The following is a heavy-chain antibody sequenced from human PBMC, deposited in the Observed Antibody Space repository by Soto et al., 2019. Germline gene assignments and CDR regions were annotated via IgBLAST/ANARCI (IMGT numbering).Heavy chain of an antibody. CDR2: IYHSGST. CDR1: GGSISSSNW. V-gene: IGHV4-4*02. D-gene: IGHD3-22*01. CDR3: ARSDDSSGYYSWFDP. J-gene: IGHJ5*02. Sequence: SETLSLTCAVSGGSISSSNWWSWVRQPPGKGLEWIGEIYHSGSTNYNPSLKSRVTISVDKSKNQFSLKLTSVTAADTAVYYCARSDDSSGYYSWFDPWGQGTLVTVSS.